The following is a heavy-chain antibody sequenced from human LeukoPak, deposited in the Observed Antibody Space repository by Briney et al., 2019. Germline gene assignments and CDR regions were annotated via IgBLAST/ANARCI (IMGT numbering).Heavy chain of an antibody. D-gene: IGHD2-21*02. CDR3: ARDLAVTDAFDI. J-gene: IGHJ3*02. Sequence: SVKVSCKASGGTFSSYAISWVRQAPGQGLEWMGKIIPIFGTANYAQKFQGRVTITTDESTSTAYMELSSLRSEDTAVYYCARDLAVTDAFDIWGQGTMVTVSS. V-gene: IGHV1-69*05. CDR1: GGTFSSYA. CDR2: IIPIFGTA.